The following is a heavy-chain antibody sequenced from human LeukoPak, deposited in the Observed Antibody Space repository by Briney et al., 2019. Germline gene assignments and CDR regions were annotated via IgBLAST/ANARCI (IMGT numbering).Heavy chain of an antibody. CDR2: INPSGST. J-gene: IGHJ5*02. Sequence: SETLSLTCNVSGGSMNTYYWTWIRPPAGKGLEWIGRINPSGSTDYNPSLKSRVTMSVDTSKNQFSLNLTSVTAADTAVYYCVRDPPSRQFDPWGQGTLVTVSS. CDR1: GGSMNTYY. V-gene: IGHV4-4*07. CDR3: VRDPPSRQFDP.